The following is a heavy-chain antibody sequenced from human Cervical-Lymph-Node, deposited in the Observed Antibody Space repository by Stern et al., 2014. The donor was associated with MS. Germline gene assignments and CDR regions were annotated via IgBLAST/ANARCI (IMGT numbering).Heavy chain of an antibody. J-gene: IGHJ5*02. Sequence: QVQLQESGPGLVKPSQTLSLTCTVSGDSIISTSYYWSWIRQHPTKGLELIGYIYYSGTTYSNPSLQSRLSMSVDTSKNQFSLKLNSVTAADTAVYYCARFRTIFDWFDPWGQGTLVTVSS. CDR2: IYYSGTT. D-gene: IGHD3-3*01. V-gene: IGHV4-31*03. CDR3: ARFRTIFDWFDP. CDR1: GDSIISTSYY.